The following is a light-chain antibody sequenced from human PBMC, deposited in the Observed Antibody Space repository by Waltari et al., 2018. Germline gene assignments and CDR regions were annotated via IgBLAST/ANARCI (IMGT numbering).Light chain of an antibody. CDR1: SLATFY. CDR3: SSLDPSGKHVL. CDR2: GKS. V-gene: IGLV3-19*01. Sequence: SSELTQDPVVSVALGQTVPITCKGRSLATFYANWYPQEPGQAPVLVFPGKSGGPSGVPDRFSGSNSVTSASWTITGTQAAVEAAFSVSSLDPSGKHVLFGGGTKLTVL. J-gene: IGLJ2*01.